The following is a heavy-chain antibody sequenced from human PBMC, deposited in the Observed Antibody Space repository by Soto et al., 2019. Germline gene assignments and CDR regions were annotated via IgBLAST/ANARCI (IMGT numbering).Heavy chain of an antibody. V-gene: IGHV3-23*01. CDR3: AKDTYYYDRSGYYTYDY. CDR2: ISGSGGST. D-gene: IGHD3-22*01. CDR1: GFTFSNYA. Sequence: GGSLRLSWAASGFTFSNYAVTWVRQAPGKGLEWVSTISGSGGSTYYADSVKGRFTISRDNSKNTLDLQMNSLRAEDTAVYYCAKDTYYYDRSGYYTYDYWGQGTQVTVSS. J-gene: IGHJ4*02.